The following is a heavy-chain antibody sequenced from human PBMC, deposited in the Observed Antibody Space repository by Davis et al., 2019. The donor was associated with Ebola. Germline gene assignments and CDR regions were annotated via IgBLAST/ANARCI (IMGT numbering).Heavy chain of an antibody. CDR3: ARAVFHEVLDY. CDR1: GFTFRNYA. V-gene: IGHV3-30*04. J-gene: IGHJ4*02. Sequence: GESLKISCAASGFTFRNYAMHWVRQAPGKGLEWVAVVSHSEREKFYADSVKGRFTISRDNSENTLYLQMNSLTADGTAVYSCARAVFHEVLDYWGQGTPVTVSS. CDR2: VSHSEREK. D-gene: IGHD3-3*01.